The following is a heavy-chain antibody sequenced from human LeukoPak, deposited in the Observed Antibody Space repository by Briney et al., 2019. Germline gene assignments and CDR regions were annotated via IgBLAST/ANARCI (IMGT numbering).Heavy chain of an antibody. Sequence: GGSLRLSCAASGFTFGDYVKGWFRQAPGKGLEWVGFIRSKTYGGTTEGAASVRGRFTISRDDSKNIAYLQMNSLKTEDTAVYYCTRGPSPHCRGDCYSDYWGQGTLVIVSS. J-gene: IGHJ4*02. V-gene: IGHV3-49*03. CDR3: TRGPSPHCRGDCYSDY. D-gene: IGHD2-21*02. CDR2: IRSKTYGGTT. CDR1: GFTFGDYV.